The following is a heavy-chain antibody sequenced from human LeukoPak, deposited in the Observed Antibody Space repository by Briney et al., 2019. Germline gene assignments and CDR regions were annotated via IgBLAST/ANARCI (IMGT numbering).Heavy chain of an antibody. J-gene: IGHJ4*02. D-gene: IGHD3-9*01. Sequence: SETLSLTCTVSGGSISSSSYYWGWIRQPPGKGLEWIGSIYYSGSTYYNPSLKSRVTISVDTSKNQFSLKLSSVTAADTAVYYCARPYYDILTGNYYFDYWGQGTLVTVSS. CDR3: ARPYYDILTGNYYFDY. CDR2: IYYSGST. CDR1: GGSISSSSYY. V-gene: IGHV4-39*01.